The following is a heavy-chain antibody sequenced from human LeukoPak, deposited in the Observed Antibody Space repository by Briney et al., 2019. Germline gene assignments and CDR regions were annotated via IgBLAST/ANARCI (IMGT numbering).Heavy chain of an antibody. CDR2: IYYSGRA. D-gene: IGHD2-15*01. CDR1: GGSISSNSYY. V-gene: IGHV4-39*07. CDR3: ARRPRYCSGGSCYGIDY. J-gene: IGHJ4*02. Sequence: PSETLSLTCTVSGGSISSNSYYWSWIRQPPGKGLEWIGSIYYSGRACYNPSLKSRVTISVDTSKNQFSLKLSSVTAADTAVYYCARRPRYCSGGSCYGIDYWGQGTLVTVSS.